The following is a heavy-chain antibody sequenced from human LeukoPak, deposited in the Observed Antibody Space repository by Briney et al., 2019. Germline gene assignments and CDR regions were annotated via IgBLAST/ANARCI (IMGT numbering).Heavy chain of an antibody. D-gene: IGHD3-22*01. J-gene: IGHJ3*02. CDR1: GFTVSSNY. Sequence: PGGSLRLSCAASGFTVSSNYMSWVRQAPGKGVEWVSVIYSGGSTYYADSVKGRLTISRDNSKNTLYLQMNSLRAEDTAVYYCARPRGSSGYLDAFDIWGQGTMVTVSS. CDR2: IYSGGST. CDR3: ARPRGSSGYLDAFDI. V-gene: IGHV3-53*01.